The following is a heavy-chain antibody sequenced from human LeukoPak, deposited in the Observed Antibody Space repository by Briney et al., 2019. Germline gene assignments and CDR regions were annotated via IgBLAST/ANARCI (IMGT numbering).Heavy chain of an antibody. Sequence: SETLSLTCTVSGGSISSYYWSWVRQPPGKGLEWIGYVYYSGSTNYNPSLKSRVTISVDTSKNQFSLNLTSVTAADTAVYYCAREGTTVTHFDYWGQGTLVTVSS. J-gene: IGHJ4*02. V-gene: IGHV4-59*01. CDR3: AREGTTVTHFDY. D-gene: IGHD4-17*01. CDR1: GGSISSYY. CDR2: VYYSGST.